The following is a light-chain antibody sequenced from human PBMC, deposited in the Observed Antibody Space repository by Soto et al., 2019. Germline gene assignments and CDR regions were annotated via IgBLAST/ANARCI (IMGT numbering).Light chain of an antibody. V-gene: IGLV2-11*01. Sequence: QSALTQPRSVSGSPGQSVTISCTGTSSDVGDYNYVSWYEQRPGKAPKVMIYDVSRRPSGVPDRFSGSKSGNTASLTISGLQAEDEADYYCRSYAGSYTWVFGGGTKLTVL. CDR1: SSDVGDYNY. J-gene: IGLJ3*02. CDR3: RSYAGSYTWV. CDR2: DVS.